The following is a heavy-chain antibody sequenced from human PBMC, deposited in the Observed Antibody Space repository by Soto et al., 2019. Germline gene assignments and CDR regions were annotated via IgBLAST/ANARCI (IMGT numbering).Heavy chain of an antibody. J-gene: IGHJ6*02. CDR3: ARALSSCSSARCYSFYYGVDV. CDR2: INSDGSRT. CDR1: GFNFSRFW. V-gene: IGHV3-74*01. D-gene: IGHD2-2*01. Sequence: GGSLRLSCTASGFNFSRFWTHWVRQVPGRXLVWVSHINSDGSRTSYADSVKGRFTISRDNAKNTLYLQMNSLRAEDTAVYYCARALSSCSSARCYSFYYGVDVWGQGTTVTVSS.